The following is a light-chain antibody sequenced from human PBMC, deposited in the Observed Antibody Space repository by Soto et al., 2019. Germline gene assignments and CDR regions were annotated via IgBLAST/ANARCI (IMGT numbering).Light chain of an antibody. CDR2: DVS. J-gene: IGKJ1*01. V-gene: IGKV3-11*01. Sequence: EIVLTQSPSTLSLSPGERATLYCRASQSVGSWLAWYQQKPGQPPRLLIYDVSNRDTGIPARFSGSGSGTDLTLTIRSLGSEEYAVHYCQQRHWPWTFGKGTTVEVK. CDR1: QSVGSW. CDR3: QQRHWPWT.